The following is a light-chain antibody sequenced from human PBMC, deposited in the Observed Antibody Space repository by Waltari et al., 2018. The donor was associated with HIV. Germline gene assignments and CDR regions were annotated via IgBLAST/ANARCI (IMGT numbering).Light chain of an antibody. J-gene: IGKJ1*01. CDR1: QSISDW. Sequence: DIQMTQSPSTLSVSVGDRVPITCRASQSISDWLAWLQQKPGKAPKLLIYAASNLQSGVPSRFRGSGSGTEFTLTISSLQPDDFATYYCQQYDTYPWTFGQGTEVEIK. CDR2: AAS. CDR3: QQYDTYPWT. V-gene: IGKV1-5*03.